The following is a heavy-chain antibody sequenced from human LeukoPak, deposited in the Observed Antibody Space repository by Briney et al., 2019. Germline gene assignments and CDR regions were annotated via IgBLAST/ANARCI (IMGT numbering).Heavy chain of an antibody. V-gene: IGHV3-48*03. CDR2: ISSSGSTI. CDR3: ARDWSVRGVIGYYYYGMDV. Sequence: GGSLRLSCAASGFTFSSYEMNWGRQAPGKGLEWVSYISSSGSTIYYADSVKGRFTISRDNAKNSLYLQMNSLRAEDTAVYYCARDWSVRGVIGYYYYGMDVWGKGTTVTVSS. D-gene: IGHD3-10*01. J-gene: IGHJ6*04. CDR1: GFTFSSYE.